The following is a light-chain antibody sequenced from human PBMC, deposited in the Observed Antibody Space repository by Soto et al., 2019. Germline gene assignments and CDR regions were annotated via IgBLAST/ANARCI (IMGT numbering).Light chain of an antibody. V-gene: IGKV1-5*01. CDR2: DAS. CDR3: QQYYTYAT. J-gene: IGKJ5*01. CDR1: QKIRNL. Sequence: DIQLTQSPSPLSAAVGDSVTITCRASQKIRNLLAWYQQKPGRAPKPLIFDASTLRTGVPSRFSGSGSGSEFNFTITGLQPDDFATYFCQQYYTYATFGHGTRLEIK.